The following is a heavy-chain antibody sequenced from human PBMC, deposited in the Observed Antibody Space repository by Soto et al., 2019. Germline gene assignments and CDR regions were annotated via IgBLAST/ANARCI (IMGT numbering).Heavy chain of an antibody. CDR3: ARAESLLHYGMDV. D-gene: IGHD3-22*01. CDR2: IYYSGST. V-gene: IGHV4-31*03. J-gene: IGHJ6*02. CDR1: GGSISSGGYY. Sequence: SETLSLTCTVSGGSISSGGYYWSWIRQHPGKGLEWIGYIYYSGSTYYNPSLKSRVTISVDTSKNQFSLKLSSVTAADTAVYYCARAESLLHYGMDVWGQGTTVTVSS.